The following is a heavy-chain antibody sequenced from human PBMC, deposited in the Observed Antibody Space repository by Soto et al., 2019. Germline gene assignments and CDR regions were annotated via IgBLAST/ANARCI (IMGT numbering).Heavy chain of an antibody. V-gene: IGHV1-8*01. J-gene: IGHJ6*02. CDR2: MSPKSGNT. CDR3: ARGITAGVDV. D-gene: IGHD1-20*01. Sequence: QVQLVQSGAEAKTPGASVKVSCKAFGYTFAIYDINWVRQATGQGPEWMGWMSPKSGNTDYAQKFQGRVTMTSDTSISTAYMELSSLRSEDTAVYYCARGITAGVDVWGQGTAVTVSS. CDR1: GYTFAIYD.